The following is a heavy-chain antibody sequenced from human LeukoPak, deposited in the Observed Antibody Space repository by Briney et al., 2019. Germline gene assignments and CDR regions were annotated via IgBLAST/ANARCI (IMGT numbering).Heavy chain of an antibody. J-gene: IGHJ4*02. CDR1: GFTVSSNY. D-gene: IGHD6-19*01. Sequence: GGSLRLSCAASGFTVSSNYMSWVRQAPGKGLERVSVIYSGGSTYYADSVKGRFTISRDNSKNTLYLQMNSLRAEDTAVYYCARDPPARYSSGWYSYWGQGTLVTVSS. V-gene: IGHV3-53*01. CDR3: ARDPPARYSSGWYSY. CDR2: IYSGGST.